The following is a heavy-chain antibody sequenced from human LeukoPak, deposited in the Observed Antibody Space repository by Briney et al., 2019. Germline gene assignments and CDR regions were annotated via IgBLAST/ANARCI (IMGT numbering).Heavy chain of an antibody. Sequence: GSLRLSCAASGFTFSSYWMSWVRQAPGKGLEWVGSVYYTGSTFYNPSLKSRVTTSVDTSKNHFSLNLSSVTAADTAVYYCARHRGRYYDSGSYYYFDYWGQGTLVTVSS. D-gene: IGHD3-10*01. J-gene: IGHJ4*02. CDR1: GFTFSSYW. CDR2: VYYTGST. V-gene: IGHV4-39*02. CDR3: ARHRGRYYDSGSYYYFDY.